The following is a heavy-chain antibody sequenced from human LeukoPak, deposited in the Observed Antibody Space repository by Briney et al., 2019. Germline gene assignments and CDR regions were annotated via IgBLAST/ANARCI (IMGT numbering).Heavy chain of an antibody. V-gene: IGHV1-18*01. CDR1: GYTFTSYG. CDR3: ARDPPYREQWLTDAFDI. J-gene: IGHJ3*02. CDR2: ISAYNGNT. D-gene: IGHD6-19*01. Sequence: ASVKVSCKASGYTFTSYGISWVRQAPGQGLEWMGWISAYNGNTNYAQKLQGRVTMTTDTSTSTAYMELSSLRSEDTAVYYCARDPPYREQWLTDAFDIWGQGTMVTVSS.